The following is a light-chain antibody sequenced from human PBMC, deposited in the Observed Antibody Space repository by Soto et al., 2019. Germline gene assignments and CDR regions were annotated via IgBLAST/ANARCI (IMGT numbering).Light chain of an antibody. V-gene: IGKV1-27*01. CDR3: QKCDSAPWT. Sequence: DIQMTQSPSSLSASVGERVTITCRASQGISKYLAWYQQKPGEVPKLLTYAASSLQSGVPSRFSGSGSGTDFTLTISSLQPDDVATYYCQKCDSAPWTFGQGTKVDIK. CDR2: AAS. J-gene: IGKJ1*01. CDR1: QGISKY.